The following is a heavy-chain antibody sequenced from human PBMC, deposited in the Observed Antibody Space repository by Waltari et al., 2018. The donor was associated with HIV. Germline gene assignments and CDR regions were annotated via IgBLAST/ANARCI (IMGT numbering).Heavy chain of an antibody. V-gene: IGHV3-23*01. CDR1: GFTFRSSA. CDR2: ISGSGGST. Sequence: EVQLLESGGGLVQPGGSLRLSCAASGFTFRSSAMSLVRQAPGKGLEWVSAISGSGGSTYYADSVKGRFTISRDNSKNTLYLQMNSLRAEDTAVYYCAKDGGHYYYYYGMDVWGQGTTVTVSS. D-gene: IGHD2-21*02. J-gene: IGHJ6*02. CDR3: AKDGGHYYYYYGMDV.